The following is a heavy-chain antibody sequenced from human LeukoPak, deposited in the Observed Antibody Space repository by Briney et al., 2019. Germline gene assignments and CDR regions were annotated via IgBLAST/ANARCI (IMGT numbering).Heavy chain of an antibody. CDR2: ISGSGGST. Sequence: GGSLRLSCAASGFTSSSDAMSWVRQARGKGLEGVSAISGSGGSTYYADSVKGRFTISRDNSKNTLYLQMNSLRAEDTAIYYSAKDRCSSTSCYTDAFDIWGQGTMVTVSS. D-gene: IGHD2-2*02. CDR1: GFTSSSDA. CDR3: AKDRCSSTSCYTDAFDI. V-gene: IGHV3-23*01. J-gene: IGHJ3*02.